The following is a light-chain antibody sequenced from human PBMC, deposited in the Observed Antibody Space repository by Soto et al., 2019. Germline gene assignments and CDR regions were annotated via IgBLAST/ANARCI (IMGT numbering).Light chain of an antibody. CDR2: AAS. V-gene: IGKV1-8*01. CDR1: QGISSY. Sequence: AIRMTQSPSSLSASTGDRVTITCRASQGISSYLAWYQQKPGKAPKLLIYAASTLQSGVPSRFSGSGSGTDFTLTISCLQSEDFATYYCQQYYIYPRTFGQGTKV. J-gene: IGKJ1*01. CDR3: QQYYIYPRT.